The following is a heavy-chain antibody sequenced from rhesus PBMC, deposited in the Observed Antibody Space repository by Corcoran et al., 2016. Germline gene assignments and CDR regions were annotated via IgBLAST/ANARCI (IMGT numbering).Heavy chain of an antibody. CDR3: ARGGPDYGSNYGLDS. J-gene: IGHJ6*01. CDR2: VNPEDVKA. D-gene: IGHD4-4*01. Sequence: EVQLVQSGAEVKKPGASVKISCKASGYTFTDSYLHWVRQPPGKGLEWMGRVNPEDVKAKHAQKVQDRVTITAETSTDTAYMELSSLRSEDTAVYDCARGGPDYGSNYGLDSWGQGVVVTVSS. CDR1: GYTFTDSY. V-gene: IGHV1-111*02.